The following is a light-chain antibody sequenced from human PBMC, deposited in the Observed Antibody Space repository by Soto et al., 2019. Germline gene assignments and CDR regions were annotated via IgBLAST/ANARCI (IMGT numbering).Light chain of an antibody. CDR1: QYISSW. V-gene: IGKV1-12*01. J-gene: IGKJ2*01. CDR2: AAS. Sequence: DIQMTQSPSSVSASVGDRVTITCRASQYISSWLAWYQQKPGKAPQLLIYAASSLQSGVPSMFSGSGSGTDFTLPISSMQPEDFATYYCLQSNSFPHTFRQGTKLEIK. CDR3: LQSNSFPHT.